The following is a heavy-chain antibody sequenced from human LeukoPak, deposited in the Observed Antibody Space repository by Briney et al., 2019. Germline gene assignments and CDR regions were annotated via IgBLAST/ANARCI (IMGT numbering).Heavy chain of an antibody. Sequence: SETLSLTCTVSGGSISSYYWSWIRQPPGKGLEWIGYIYYSGSTNYNPSLKSRVTISVDTSKNQFSLKLSSVTAADTAVYYYARVWFHGSSLYYFDYWGQGTLVTVSS. CDR3: ARVWFHGSSLYYFDY. CDR1: GGSISSYY. V-gene: IGHV4-59*01. D-gene: IGHD3-9*01. CDR2: IYYSGST. J-gene: IGHJ4*02.